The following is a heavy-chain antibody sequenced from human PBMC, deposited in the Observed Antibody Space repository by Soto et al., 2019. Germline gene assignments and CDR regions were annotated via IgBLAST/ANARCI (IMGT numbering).Heavy chain of an antibody. J-gene: IGHJ3*01. CDR2: IYHSGAT. V-gene: IGHV4-4*02. Sequence: QAQLQESGPGLVRPSGTLSLTCTVSRFSVTNNKYWNWVRQSPGKALGWIGEIYHSGATYYNPSLSCLASISMDKFKNQISLNLPSLTAAGPAVYYCARDSRYYAGVGSSIMRDAFDLWGQGTLVTVSS. D-gene: IGHD3-3*01. CDR1: RFSVTNNKY. CDR3: ARDSRYYAGVGSSIMRDAFDL.